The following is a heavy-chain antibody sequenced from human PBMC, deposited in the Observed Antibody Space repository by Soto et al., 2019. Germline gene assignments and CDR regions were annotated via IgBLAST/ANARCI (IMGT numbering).Heavy chain of an antibody. CDR2: IIPIFGTA. CDR1: GGTFSSYA. Sequence: QVQLVQSGAEVKKPGSSVKVSCKASGGTFSSYAISWVRQAPGQGLEWMGGIIPIFGTANYAQKFQGRVTITADESTSTAYMELSSLRSEDTAVYYCARDKTGYSSSRQSTVLDYWGQGTLVTVSS. V-gene: IGHV1-69*01. J-gene: IGHJ4*02. D-gene: IGHD6-13*01. CDR3: ARDKTGYSSSRQSTVLDY.